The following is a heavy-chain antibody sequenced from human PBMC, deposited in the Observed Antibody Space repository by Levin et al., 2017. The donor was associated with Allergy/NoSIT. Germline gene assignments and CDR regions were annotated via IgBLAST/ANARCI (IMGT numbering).Heavy chain of an antibody. Sequence: GESLKISCAASGFTFRTHAMSWVRQAPGKGLEWVSGISGSGDITDYVDSVKGRFTISRDNSKNTLYLQMNSLRAEDTAVYHCAKVSTMVLVTSSIDYWGQGTLVTVSS. CDR2: ISGSGDIT. V-gene: IGHV3-23*01. CDR1: GFTFRTHA. J-gene: IGHJ4*02. CDR3: AKVSTMVLVTSSIDY. D-gene: IGHD3-22*01.